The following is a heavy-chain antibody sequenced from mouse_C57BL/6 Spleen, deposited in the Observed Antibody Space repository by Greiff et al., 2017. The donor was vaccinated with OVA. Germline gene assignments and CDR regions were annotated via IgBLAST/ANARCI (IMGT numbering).Heavy chain of an antibody. CDR2: INPNYGTT. V-gene: IGHV1-39*01. CDR1: GYSFTDYN. J-gene: IGHJ4*01. Sequence: EVQLQQSGPELVKPGASVKIPCKASGYSFTDYNMNWVKQSNGKSLEWIGVINPNYGTTSYNQKFKGKATLTVDQSSSTAYMQLNSLTSEDSAVYYCARSDSSGPHYYAMDYWGQGTSVTVSS. CDR3: ARSDSSGPHYYAMDY. D-gene: IGHD3-2*02.